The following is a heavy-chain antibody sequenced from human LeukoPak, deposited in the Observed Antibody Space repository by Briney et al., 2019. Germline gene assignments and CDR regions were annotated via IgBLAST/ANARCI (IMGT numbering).Heavy chain of an antibody. Sequence: ASVNVSCKASGGIFSSYAISWVRQAPGQGLEWMGGIIPIFGTANYAQKFQGRVTITADESTSTAYMELSSLRSEDTAVYYCASLNYDSSGHHDYYYYGMDVWGQGTTVTVSS. CDR2: IIPIFGTA. CDR1: GGIFSSYA. V-gene: IGHV1-69*01. J-gene: IGHJ6*02. CDR3: ASLNYDSSGHHDYYYYGMDV. D-gene: IGHD3-22*01.